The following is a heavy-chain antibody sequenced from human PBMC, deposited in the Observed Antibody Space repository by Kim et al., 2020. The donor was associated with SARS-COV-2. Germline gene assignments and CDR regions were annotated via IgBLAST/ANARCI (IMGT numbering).Heavy chain of an antibody. CDR3: GRDTGWYRFDS. CDR2: N. J-gene: IGHJ4*02. D-gene: IGHD6-19*01. Sequence: NHYAVSVESRIAIHPDTSKNQFSLQMIAVTPEDTAVYYCGRDTGWYRFDSWGQGTLVTVSS. V-gene: IGHV6-1*01.